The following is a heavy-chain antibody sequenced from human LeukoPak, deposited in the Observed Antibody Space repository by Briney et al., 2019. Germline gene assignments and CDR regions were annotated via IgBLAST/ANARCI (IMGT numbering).Heavy chain of an antibody. V-gene: IGHV1-69*05. CDR3: ATSLDDFWSGYYTRPGAFDI. Sequence: SVKVSCKASGYTFTGYYMHWVRQAPGQGLEWMGGIIPIFGTANYAQKFQGRVTITTDESTSTAYMELSSLRSEDTAVYYCATSLDDFWSGYYTRPGAFDIWGQGTMVTVSS. D-gene: IGHD3-3*01. J-gene: IGHJ3*02. CDR2: IIPIFGTA. CDR1: GYTFTGYY.